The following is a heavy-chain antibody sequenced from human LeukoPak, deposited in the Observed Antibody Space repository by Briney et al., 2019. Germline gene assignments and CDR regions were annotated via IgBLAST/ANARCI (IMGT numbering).Heavy chain of an antibody. CDR1: GYTLTELS. J-gene: IGHJ3*02. Sequence: ASVKVSCKVSGYTLTELSMHWVRQAPGKGLGWMGGFDTEDGETIYAQKVQGRVTMTEDTSTDTAYMELSSLRSEDTAVYYCATDRIHYYDSSGYAFNIWGQGTMVTVSS. V-gene: IGHV1-24*01. CDR2: FDTEDGET. CDR3: ATDRIHYYDSSGYAFNI. D-gene: IGHD3-22*01.